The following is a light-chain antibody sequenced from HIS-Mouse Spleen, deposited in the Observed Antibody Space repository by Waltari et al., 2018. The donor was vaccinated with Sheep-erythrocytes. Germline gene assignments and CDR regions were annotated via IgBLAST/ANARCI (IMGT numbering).Light chain of an antibody. CDR2: AAS. J-gene: IGKJ3*01. CDR1: QGISSY. Sequence: TQSPGTLSLSPGERATLSCRASQGISSYLAWYQQKPGKAPKLLIYAASTLQSGVPSRFSCSGSGTEFTLTISSLQPEDFATYYCQQLNSYPPAFGPGTKVDIK. CDR3: QQLNSYPPA. V-gene: IGKV1-9*01.